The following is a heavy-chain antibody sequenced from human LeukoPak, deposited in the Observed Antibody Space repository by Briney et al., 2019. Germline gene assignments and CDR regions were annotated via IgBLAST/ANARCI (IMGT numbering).Heavy chain of an antibody. D-gene: IGHD3-3*01. CDR1: GFTFSSYG. CDR3: AKVPSPELPGGSGLYYFDY. CDR2: IRYDGSNK. Sequence: GGSLRLSCAASGFTFSSYGMHWVRQAPGKGLEWVAFIRYDGSNKYYADSVKGRFTISRDNSKNTLYLQMNSLRAEDTAVYYCAKVPSPELPGGSGLYYFDYWGQGTLVTVSS. V-gene: IGHV3-30*02. J-gene: IGHJ4*02.